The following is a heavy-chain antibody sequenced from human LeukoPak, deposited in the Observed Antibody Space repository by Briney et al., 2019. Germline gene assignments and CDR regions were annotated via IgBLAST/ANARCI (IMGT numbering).Heavy chain of an antibody. V-gene: IGHV3-23*01. CDR3: ANPYDFWSGYYTD. CDR1: GFTFSSYA. Sequence: PGGSLRLSCAASGFTFSSYAMSWVRQAPGKGLEWVSSISGIGSSTYYADSVKGRFTISRDNSKNTLCLQMNSLRAEDTAVYYWANPYDFWSGYYTDWGQGTLVTVSS. D-gene: IGHD3-3*01. J-gene: IGHJ4*02. CDR2: ISGIGSST.